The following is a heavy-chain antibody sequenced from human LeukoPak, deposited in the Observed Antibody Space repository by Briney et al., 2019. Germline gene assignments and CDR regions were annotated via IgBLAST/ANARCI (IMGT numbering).Heavy chain of an antibody. J-gene: IGHJ5*02. Sequence: SETLSLTCSVSGGSIRSSSYYWGWIRQPPGTGLEWIGNIYYSGSSYYNPSLESRVTISVDTSKNQFSLKLISVTAADTAVYYCATLSSGYPSWFDPWGQGTLVTVSS. D-gene: IGHD3-22*01. CDR1: GGSIRSSSYY. CDR3: ATLSSGYPSWFDP. V-gene: IGHV4-39*01. CDR2: IYYSGSS.